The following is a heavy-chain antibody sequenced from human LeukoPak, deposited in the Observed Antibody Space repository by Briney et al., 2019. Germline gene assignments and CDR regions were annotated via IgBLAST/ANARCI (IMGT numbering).Heavy chain of an antibody. CDR1: GGSISSYY. Sequence: SETLSLTCTVSGGSISSYYWSWIRQPPGKGLEWIGYIYYSGSTNYNPSLKSRVTISVDTSKIQFSLKLSSVTAADTAVYYCARDQYCSSTSCYYYYMDVWGKGTTVTVSS. CDR2: IYYSGST. D-gene: IGHD2-2*01. V-gene: IGHV4-59*01. CDR3: ARDQYCSSTSCYYYYMDV. J-gene: IGHJ6*03.